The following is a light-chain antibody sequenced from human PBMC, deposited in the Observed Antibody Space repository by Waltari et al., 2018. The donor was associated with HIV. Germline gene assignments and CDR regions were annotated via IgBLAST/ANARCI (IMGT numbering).Light chain of an antibody. CDR3: QTWDTGIII. CDR2: LNNDGSH. J-gene: IGLJ2*01. Sequence: QPVVTQSPSAAASLGASVKLTCTLSSGHSDYTIACTQQHPQKGPRYLMRLNNDGSHYKGDGIPDRFSGSSSGAERYLIISSLQSGDEADYYCQTWDTGIIIFGGGTKLTVL. CDR1: SGHSDYT. V-gene: IGLV4-69*01.